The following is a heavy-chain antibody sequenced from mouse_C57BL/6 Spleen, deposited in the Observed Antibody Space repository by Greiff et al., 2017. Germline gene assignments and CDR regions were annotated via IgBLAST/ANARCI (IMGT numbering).Heavy chain of an antibody. V-gene: IGHV1-52*01. CDR3: ARGVYYSNYGGYFDV. D-gene: IGHD2-5*01. Sequence: VQLQQPGAELVRPGSSVKLSCKASGYTFNSYWMHWVKQRPIQGLEWIGNIDPSDSETHYNQKFKDKATLTVDKSSSTAYMQLSSLTSEDSAVYYCARGVYYSNYGGYFDVWGTGTTVTVSS. CDR2: IDPSDSET. J-gene: IGHJ1*03. CDR1: GYTFNSYW.